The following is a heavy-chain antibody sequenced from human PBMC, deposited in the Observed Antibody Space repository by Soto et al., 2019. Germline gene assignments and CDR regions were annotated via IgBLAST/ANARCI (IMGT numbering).Heavy chain of an antibody. CDR1: GFSFSSYA. V-gene: IGHV3-23*01. D-gene: IGHD6-25*01. J-gene: IGHJ6*02. CDR3: AKGGQRSYYYYGMDV. CDR2: ISGSFGST. Sequence: SGGSLRLSCVASGFSFSSYAMNWVRQAPGKGLEWVSTISGSFGSTYYADSVQGRLTVSRDNSKNTLYLQMNSLRAEDTAVYYCAKGGQRSYYYYGMDVWGQGTTVTVS.